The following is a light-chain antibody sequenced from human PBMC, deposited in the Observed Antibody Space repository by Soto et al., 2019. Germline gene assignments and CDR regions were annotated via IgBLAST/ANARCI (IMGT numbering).Light chain of an antibody. Sequence: QSALTQPASVSGSPGQSITISCTGTSSDVGSYNLVSWYQQHPGKAPKLMIYEGSKRPSGVSNRFSGSKSGNTASLTISWLQAEDEADYYCCSYAGSRTYVFGTGTKLTFL. J-gene: IGLJ1*01. V-gene: IGLV2-23*01. CDR3: CSYAGSRTYV. CDR2: EGS. CDR1: SSDVGSYNL.